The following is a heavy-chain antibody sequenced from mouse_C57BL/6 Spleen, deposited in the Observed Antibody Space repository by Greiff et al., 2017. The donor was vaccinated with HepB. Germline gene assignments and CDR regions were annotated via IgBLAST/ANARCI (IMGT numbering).Heavy chain of an antibody. CDR3: ARVAYYSNLYYAMDY. V-gene: IGHV1-18*01. CDR2: INPNNGGT. D-gene: IGHD2-5*01. CDR1: GYTFTDYN. J-gene: IGHJ4*01. Sequence: VQLKESGPELVKPGASVKIPCKASGYTFTDYNMDWVKQSHGKSLEWIGDINPNNGGTIYNQKFKGKATLTVDKSSSTAYMELRSLTSEDTAVYYCARVAYYSNLYYAMDYWGQGTSVTVSS.